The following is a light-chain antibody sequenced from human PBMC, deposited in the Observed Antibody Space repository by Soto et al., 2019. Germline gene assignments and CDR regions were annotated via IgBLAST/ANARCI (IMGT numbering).Light chain of an antibody. CDR2: EVS. CDR3: SSYTSSNTLLYV. V-gene: IGLV2-14*01. Sequence: QSVLTQPGSVSGSPGQSVTISCTGTSSDVGGYNYVSWYQQHPGKAPKLMIYEVSNRPSGVSNRFSGSKSGNTASLTISGLQAEDEADYYCSSYTSSNTLLYVFGTGTKVTVL. J-gene: IGLJ1*01. CDR1: SSDVGGYNY.